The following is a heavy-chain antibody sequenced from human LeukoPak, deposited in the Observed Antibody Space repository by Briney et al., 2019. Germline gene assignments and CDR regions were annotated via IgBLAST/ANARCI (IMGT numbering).Heavy chain of an antibody. V-gene: IGHV3-23*01. Sequence: GGSLRLSCAASGVTFSSYAMSWVRQAPGKGLEWVSAISGSGGSTYYADSVKGRFTISRDNSKNTLYLQMNSLRAEDTAVYYCAKAAGNYYYYYYGMDVWGQWTTVTVSS. CDR3: AKAAGNYYYYYYGMDV. CDR2: ISGSGGST. CDR1: GVTFSSYA. D-gene: IGHD1-1*01. J-gene: IGHJ6*02.